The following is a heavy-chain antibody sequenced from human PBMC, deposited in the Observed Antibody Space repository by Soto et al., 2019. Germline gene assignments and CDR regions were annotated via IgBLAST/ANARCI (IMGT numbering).Heavy chain of an antibody. CDR3: AAPPGGGGY. D-gene: IGHD3-10*01. CDR2: IYSGGYT. J-gene: IGHJ4*02. Sequence: EVQLVESGGGLIQPGGSLRLSCAVSGFTVSNNYMSWVRQAPGKGLEGVSVIYSGGYTAYGDSVKGRFTISRDNSKNTHYFQMKTRGPGAPGVFCGAAPPGGGGYWGQGTLVTVSS. V-gene: IGHV3-53*01. CDR1: GFTVSNNY.